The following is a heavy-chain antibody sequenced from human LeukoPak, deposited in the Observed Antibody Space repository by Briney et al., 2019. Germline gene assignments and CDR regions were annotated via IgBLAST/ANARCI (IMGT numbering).Heavy chain of an antibody. J-gene: IGHJ4*02. CDR3: ARRDYYGSGSYNPAPFGY. CDR2: IYPGDSDT. Sequence: GESLKISCKGSGYSFTSYWIGWVRQMPGKGLEWMGIIYPGDSDTRYSPSFQGQVTISADKSISTAYLQWSSLKASDTAMYYCARRDYYGSGSYNPAPFGYWGQGTLVTVSS. D-gene: IGHD3-10*01. V-gene: IGHV5-51*01. CDR1: GYSFTSYW.